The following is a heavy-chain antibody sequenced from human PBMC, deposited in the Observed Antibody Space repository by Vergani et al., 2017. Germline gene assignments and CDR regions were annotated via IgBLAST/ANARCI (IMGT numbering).Heavy chain of an antibody. CDR1: GFTFNHYA. J-gene: IGHJ6*04. D-gene: IGHD5-12*01. CDR2: ISGSGGST. CDR3: AKANPRNSGYDYLYYYHAMDV. V-gene: IGHV3-23*04. Sequence: EVQLVESGGGLVQPGGSLRLSCAASGFTFNHYAMNWVRQAPGKGLEWVSGISGSGGSTYYAGSVKGRFTISRDSSKNTLYLQMNSLSAGATAVYYCAKANPRNSGYDYLYYYHAMDVWGKGTTVTVSS.